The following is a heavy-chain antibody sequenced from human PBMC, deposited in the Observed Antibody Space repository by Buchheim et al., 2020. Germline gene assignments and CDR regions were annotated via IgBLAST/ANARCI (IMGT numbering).Heavy chain of an antibody. CDR1: GGSFSGYY. CDR3: ARGPQNYDFWSGYLTPRGYYGMDV. CDR2: INHSGST. D-gene: IGHD3-3*01. V-gene: IGHV4-34*01. Sequence: QVQLQQWGAGLLKPSETLSLTCAVYGGSFSGYYWSWIRQPPGKGLEWIGEINHSGSTNYKPSLKSRVTISVDTAKNQVSLKLSSVTAADTAVYYCARGPQNYDFWSGYLTPRGYYGMDVWGQGTT. J-gene: IGHJ6*02.